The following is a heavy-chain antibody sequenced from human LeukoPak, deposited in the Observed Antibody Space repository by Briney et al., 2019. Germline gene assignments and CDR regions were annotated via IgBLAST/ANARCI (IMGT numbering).Heavy chain of an antibody. V-gene: IGHV1-24*01. J-gene: IGHJ4*02. CDR3: ATDYYDSSGYYHFDY. Sequence: ASVKVSCKVSGYTLTELSMHWVRQAPGKGLEWRGGFDPEDGETIYAQKFQGRVTMTEGTSTDTAYMELSSMRSEDTAVYYCATDYYDSSGYYHFDYWGQGTLVTVSS. CDR2: FDPEDGET. D-gene: IGHD3-22*01. CDR1: GYTLTELS.